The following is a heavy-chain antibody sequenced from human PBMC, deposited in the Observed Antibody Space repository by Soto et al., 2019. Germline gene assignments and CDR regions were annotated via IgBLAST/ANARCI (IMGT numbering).Heavy chain of an antibody. CDR3: ARESEDLTSNFDY. CDR1: GFTFTRYS. CDR2: ISSTTNYI. Sequence: PGGSLRLSCAASGFTFTRYSMNWVRQAPGKGLEWVSSISSTTNYIYYGDSMRGRFTISRDNAKNSLYLEMNSLRAEDTAVYYCARESEDLTSNFDYWGQGTLVTVSS. V-gene: IGHV3-21*06. J-gene: IGHJ4*02.